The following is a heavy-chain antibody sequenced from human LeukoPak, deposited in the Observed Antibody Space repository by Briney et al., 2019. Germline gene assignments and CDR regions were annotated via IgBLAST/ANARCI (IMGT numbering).Heavy chain of an antibody. CDR3: ARDRYYDSSGHHDY. Sequence: GASVKVSCKASGYTFTSYGISWVRQAPGQGLEWMGWISAYNGNTNYAQKLQGRVTMTTDTSTSTAYMELRSLRSDDTAVYYCARDRYYDSSGHHDYWGQGTLVTVSS. CDR2: ISAYNGNT. J-gene: IGHJ4*02. CDR1: GYTFTSYG. V-gene: IGHV1-18*01. D-gene: IGHD3-22*01.